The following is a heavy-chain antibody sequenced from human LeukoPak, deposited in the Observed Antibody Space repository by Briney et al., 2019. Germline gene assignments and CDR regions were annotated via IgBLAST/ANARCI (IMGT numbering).Heavy chain of an antibody. J-gene: IGHJ4*02. CDR2: ITYDGYYK. CDR1: GFTFTSYG. V-gene: IGHV3-30*03. Sequence: PGGSLRLSCAASGFTFTSYGMHWVRQAPGKGLEWVALITYDGYYKYYSDSVKGRFTISSDTSKNTLYLQMNSLRAEDTAVCYCARDLSPVVRASPMGYWGQGTLVTVSS. CDR3: ARDLSPVVRASPMGY. D-gene: IGHD3-10*01.